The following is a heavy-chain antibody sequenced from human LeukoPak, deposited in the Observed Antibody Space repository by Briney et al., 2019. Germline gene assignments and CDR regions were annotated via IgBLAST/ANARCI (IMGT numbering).Heavy chain of an antibody. CDR3: ATNYGGTNGEFDY. CDR1: GFTFSSYV. V-gene: IGHV3-23*01. J-gene: IGHJ4*02. CDR2: ISGSDGST. Sequence: PGGSLRLSCAASGFTFSSYVMSWVRPAPGKGLEWVSAISGSDGSTYYADSVKGRFTISRDNSKNTLYLQMNSLRAEDTAVYYCATNYGGTNGEFDYWGQGTLVTVSS. D-gene: IGHD4-23*01.